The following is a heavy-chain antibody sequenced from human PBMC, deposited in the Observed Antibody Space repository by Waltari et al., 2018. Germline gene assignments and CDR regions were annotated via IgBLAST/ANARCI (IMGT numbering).Heavy chain of an antibody. CDR1: GFTFDDYT. J-gene: IGHJ4*02. CDR2: ISWDGGST. CDR3: ARDRGGYDSLDY. D-gene: IGHD5-12*01. Sequence: EVQLVESGGVVVQPGGSLRLSCAASGFTFDDYTMHWVRQAPGKGLEWVSLISWDGGSTYYADSVKGRFTISRDNSKNSLYLQMNSLRTEDTAVYYCARDRGGYDSLDYWGQGTLVTVSS. V-gene: IGHV3-43*01.